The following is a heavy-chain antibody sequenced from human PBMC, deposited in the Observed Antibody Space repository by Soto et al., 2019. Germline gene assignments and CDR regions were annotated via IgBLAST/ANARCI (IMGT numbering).Heavy chain of an antibody. D-gene: IGHD1-7*01. CDR1: GFTFGDYA. Sequence: EVQLVESGGGLVQPGRSLRLSCTASGFTFGDYAMSWFRQAPGKGLEWVGFIRSKAYGGTTEYAASVKGRFTISRDDSKSIAYLQMNSLKTEDTAVYYCTRFSELELALRRSHRYYYYYYMDVWGKGTTVTVSS. CDR3: TRFSELELALRRSHRYYYYYYMDV. CDR2: IRSKAYGGTT. J-gene: IGHJ6*03. V-gene: IGHV3-49*03.